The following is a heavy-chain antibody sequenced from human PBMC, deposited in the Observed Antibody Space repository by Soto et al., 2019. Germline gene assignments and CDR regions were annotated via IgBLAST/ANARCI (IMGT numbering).Heavy chain of an antibody. V-gene: IGHV4-39*01. Sequence: PSETLSLTCTVSGGSISSGGYYWSWIRQHPGKGLEWIGYIYHSGTTYYNPSLKSRVTISVDTSKNQFSLKLSSVTAADTAVYYCARHFRTVTTYYWFDPWGQGTLVTVSS. CDR1: GGSISSGGYY. CDR3: ARHFRTVTTYYWFDP. D-gene: IGHD4-17*01. J-gene: IGHJ5*02. CDR2: IYHSGTT.